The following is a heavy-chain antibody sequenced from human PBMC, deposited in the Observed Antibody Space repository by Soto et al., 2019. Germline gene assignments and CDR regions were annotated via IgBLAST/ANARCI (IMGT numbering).Heavy chain of an antibody. CDR2: IWYDGSNK. J-gene: IGHJ4*02. D-gene: IGHD5-12*01. CDR1: GFIYSTYA. V-gene: IGHV3-33*01. Sequence: QVQLVESGGGVVQPGRSLRLSCAASGFIYSTYAMHWVRQAPGKGLECVALIWYDGSNKYYADSVKGRFTISRDNSKNTLYLQMDSLTAEETAIYYCARDIETYPVASPQDSCGQGTLVTVSS. CDR3: ARDIETYPVASPQDS.